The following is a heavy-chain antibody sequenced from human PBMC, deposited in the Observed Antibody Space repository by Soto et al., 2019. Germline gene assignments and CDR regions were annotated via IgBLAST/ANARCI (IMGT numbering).Heavy chain of an antibody. Sequence: GGALRLSCADYGFTVSSDCMSWVRQCPGKGLEWVSIIHSGGSTYYADSVKGRFTISRDNSKNTLYLQMNSLRAEDTAVYYCARDKSPTEMAFGYWGHGARVTVSS. CDR1: GFTVSSDC. D-gene: IGHD3-3*01. CDR3: ARDKSPTEMAFGY. V-gene: IGHV3-53*01. CDR2: IHSGGST. J-gene: IGHJ4*01.